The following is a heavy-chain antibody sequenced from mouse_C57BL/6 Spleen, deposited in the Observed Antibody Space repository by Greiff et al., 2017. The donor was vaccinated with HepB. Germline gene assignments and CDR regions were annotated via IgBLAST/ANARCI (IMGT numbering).Heavy chain of an antibody. CDR3: ARSANWDERDGFAY. J-gene: IGHJ3*01. V-gene: IGHV1-59*01. CDR1: GYTFTSYW. CDR2: IDPSDSYT. D-gene: IGHD4-1*01. Sequence: VQLQQPGAELVRPGTSVKLSCKASGYTFTSYWMHWVKQRPGQGLEWIGVIDPSDSYTNYNQKFKGKATLTVDTSSSTAYMQLSSLTSEDSAVYYCARSANWDERDGFAYWGQGTLVTVSA.